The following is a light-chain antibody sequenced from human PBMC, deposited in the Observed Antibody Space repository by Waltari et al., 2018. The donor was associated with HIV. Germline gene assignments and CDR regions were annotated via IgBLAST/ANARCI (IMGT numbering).Light chain of an antibody. CDR1: SSNIGAGYD. V-gene: IGLV1-40*01. CDR2: GNI. CDR3: QSFDSSLSGVV. Sequence: QSVLTQPPSVSGAPGQRVTISCTGNSSNIGAGYDVHWYQQLPGTAPKLLIYGNINRPSGVPDRFSGSKSGTSASLAITGLQAEDEADYYCQSFDSSLSGVVFGGGTKLTVL. J-gene: IGLJ2*01.